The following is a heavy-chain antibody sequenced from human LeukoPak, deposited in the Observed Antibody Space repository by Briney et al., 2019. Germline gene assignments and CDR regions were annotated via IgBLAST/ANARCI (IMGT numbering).Heavy chain of an antibody. CDR3: ARKGSIAARRPNWFDP. V-gene: IGHV1-8*01. CDR2: MNPNSGNT. J-gene: IGHJ5*02. D-gene: IGHD6-6*01. Sequence: GASVKVSCKASGYTFTSYDINWVRQATGQGLEWMGWMNPNSGNTGYAQKFQGRVTMTRNTSISTAYMELSSLRSEDTAVYYCARKGSIAARRPNWFDPWGQGTLVTVSS. CDR1: GYTFTSYD.